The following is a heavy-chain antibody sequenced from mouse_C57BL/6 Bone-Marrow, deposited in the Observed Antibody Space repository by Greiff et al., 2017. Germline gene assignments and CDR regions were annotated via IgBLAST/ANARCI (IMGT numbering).Heavy chain of an antibody. CDR3: TTRYKNY. CDR2: IDPENGDT. Sequence: EVQLKESGAELVRPGASVKLSCTASGFNIKDDYMHWVKQRPEQGLEWIGWIDPENGDTEYASKFQGKATITADTSSNTAYLQLSSLTSEDTAVYYCTTRYKNYWGQGTSVTVSS. D-gene: IGHD1-3*01. J-gene: IGHJ4*01. V-gene: IGHV14-4*01. CDR1: GFNIKDDY.